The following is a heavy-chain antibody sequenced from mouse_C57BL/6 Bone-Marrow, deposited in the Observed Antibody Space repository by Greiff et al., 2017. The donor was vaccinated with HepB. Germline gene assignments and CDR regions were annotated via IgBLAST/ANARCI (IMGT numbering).Heavy chain of an antibody. J-gene: IGHJ3*01. V-gene: IGHV5-9*01. CDR3: ARHYYGSSWFAY. D-gene: IGHD1-1*01. Sequence: EVQGVESGGGLVKPGGSLKLSCAASGFTFSSYTMSWVRQTPEKRLEWVATISGGGGNTYYPDSVKGRFTISRDNAKNTLYLQRSSLRSEDTALYYCARHYYGSSWFAYWGQGTLVTVSA. CDR1: GFTFSSYT. CDR2: ISGGGGNT.